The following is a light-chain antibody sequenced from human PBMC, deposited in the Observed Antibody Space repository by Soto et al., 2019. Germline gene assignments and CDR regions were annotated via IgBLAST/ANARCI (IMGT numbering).Light chain of an antibody. CDR2: GNS. J-gene: IGLJ1*01. Sequence: QAVVTQPPSVSGAPGQRVTISCTGSSSNIGADYHVHWYQQLPGTAPKLLIYGNSNRPSGVPDRFSGSKSGTSASLAITGLQAEDEADYYCQSYDSSLGGRFVFGTGTKLTVL. V-gene: IGLV1-40*01. CDR1: SSNIGADYH. CDR3: QSYDSSLGGRFV.